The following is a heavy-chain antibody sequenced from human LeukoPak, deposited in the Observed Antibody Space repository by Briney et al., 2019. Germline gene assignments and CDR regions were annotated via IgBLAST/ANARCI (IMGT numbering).Heavy chain of an antibody. J-gene: IGHJ4*02. CDR1: GYTFTNYG. D-gene: IGHD3-22*01. Sequence: ASVKVSCKASGYTFTNYGISWVRQAPGQGIGWMGWISTNKGNTNYAQNLQGRVTLTTDTSTSTAYMELRSLRSDDTAVYYCARDLYSSGYLVNWGQGTLVTVSS. CDR2: ISTNKGNT. CDR3: ARDLYSSGYLVN. V-gene: IGHV1-18*01.